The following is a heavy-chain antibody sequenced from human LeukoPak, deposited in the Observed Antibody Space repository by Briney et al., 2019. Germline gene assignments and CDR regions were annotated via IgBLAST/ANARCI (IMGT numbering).Heavy chain of an antibody. D-gene: IGHD1-26*01. Sequence: GGSLRLSCAASGFTFSSCGMSWVRQTPGKGLEWVSGISGSGGRTYQADSVKGRFTISRDNAKNSLYLQMNSLRAEDTAVYYCAREGIVGATRVTDSWGQGTLVTVSS. CDR1: GFTFSSCG. CDR2: ISGSGGRT. CDR3: AREGIVGATRVTDS. V-gene: IGHV3-23*01. J-gene: IGHJ4*02.